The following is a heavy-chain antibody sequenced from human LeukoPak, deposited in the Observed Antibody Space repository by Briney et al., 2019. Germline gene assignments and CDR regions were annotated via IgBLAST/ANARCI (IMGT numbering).Heavy chain of an antibody. D-gene: IGHD6-25*01. V-gene: IGHV4-30-4*08. Sequence: SETLSLTCTVSGGSISSGDYYWSWIRQPPGKGLEWIGYIYYSGSTYYNPSLKSRVTISVDTSKNQFSLKLSSVTAADTAVYYCARESPIIAAIDYWGQGTLVTVSS. CDR2: IYYSGST. CDR1: GGSISSGDYY. J-gene: IGHJ4*02. CDR3: ARESPIIAAIDY.